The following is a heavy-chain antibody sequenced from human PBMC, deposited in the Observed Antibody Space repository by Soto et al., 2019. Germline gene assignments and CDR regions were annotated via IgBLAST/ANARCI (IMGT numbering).Heavy chain of an antibody. D-gene: IGHD3-9*01. Sequence: ASVAVSFQASGCTFNGSYMHLGLISHVQGLEWMGWINPNKGVTNYAQKFQGRVTMTRDTSISTAYMDLSRLRSDDTALYYCARGALTVANWYAPWGQASQVTVTT. CDR2: INPNKGVT. CDR3: ARGALTVANWYAP. CDR1: GCTFNGSY. V-gene: IGHV1-2*02. J-gene: IGHJ5*02.